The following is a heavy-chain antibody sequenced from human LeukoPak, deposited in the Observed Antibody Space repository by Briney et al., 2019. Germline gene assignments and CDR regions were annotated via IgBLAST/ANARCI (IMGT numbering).Heavy chain of an antibody. J-gene: IGHJ4*02. V-gene: IGHV3-7*01. D-gene: IGHD1-7*01. Sequence: GGSLRLSCAASGFTFSTYWMSWVRQAPGKGLEWVANIKQDGSEKYYVASVKGRFTISRDNAKNSLYLQMNSLRAEDTAVYYCARPRITATGGGSFDYWGQGTLVTVSS. CDR3: ARPRITATGGGSFDY. CDR2: IKQDGSEK. CDR1: GFTFSTYW.